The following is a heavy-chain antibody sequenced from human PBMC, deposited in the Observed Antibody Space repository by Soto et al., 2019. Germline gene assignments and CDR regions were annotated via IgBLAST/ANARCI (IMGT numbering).Heavy chain of an antibody. V-gene: IGHV1-69*06. Sequence: TAVKVSCKASGGTFSSYAISWVQPGPGQGREWIGGLIPIFVTAKYAQKFDSRVAIIAVKSTSTAPIELISHRHEETAEYYSAXGVVVAAIYYYYYGMDVWGQGTTVTVSS. CDR1: GGTFSSYA. CDR2: LIPIFVTA. D-gene: IGHD2-15*01. J-gene: IGHJ6*02. CDR3: AXGVVVAAIYYYYYGMDV.